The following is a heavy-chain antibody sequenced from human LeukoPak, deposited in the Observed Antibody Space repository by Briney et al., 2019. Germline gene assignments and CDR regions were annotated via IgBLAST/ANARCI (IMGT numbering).Heavy chain of an antibody. CDR2: IYHSGST. Sequence: SETLSLTCTVSGYSISSGYYWGWIRQPPGKGLEWIGSIYHSGSTYYNPSLKSRVTISVDTSKNQFSLKLSSVTAADTAVYYCALSITMIVVVRYWGQGTLVTVSS. J-gene: IGHJ4*02. V-gene: IGHV4-38-2*02. CDR3: ALSITMIVVVRY. CDR1: GYSISSGYY. D-gene: IGHD3-22*01.